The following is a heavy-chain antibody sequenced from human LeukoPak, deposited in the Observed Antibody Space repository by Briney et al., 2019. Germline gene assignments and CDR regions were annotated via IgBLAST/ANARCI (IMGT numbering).Heavy chain of an antibody. Sequence: SVKVSCKASGGTFSSYAFSWVRQAPGQGLEWMGGIIPIFGTANYAQKFQGRVTITADQSTSTAYMELSSLRSEDTAVYYCARGPQRIAAAGTPSYYYMDVWGKGTTVTVSS. CDR2: IIPIFGTA. CDR3: ARGPQRIAAAGTPSYYYMDV. CDR1: GGTFSSYA. D-gene: IGHD6-13*01. V-gene: IGHV1-69*13. J-gene: IGHJ6*03.